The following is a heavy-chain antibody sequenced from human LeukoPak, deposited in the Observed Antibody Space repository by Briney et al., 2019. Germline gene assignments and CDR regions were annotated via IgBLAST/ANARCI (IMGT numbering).Heavy chain of an antibody. CDR2: INPKSGAK. CDR1: GYTFTGYE. D-gene: IGHD3-22*01. Sequence: ASVMVSCKASGYTFTGYEMHWVRQAPGQGLEWMGWINPKSGAKDSAEKFRGRVTMTRDTSIRTAYMELSNLRSDDTAVYYCARNFYFDSSGYYHYWGQGTLVTVSS. V-gene: IGHV1-2*02. CDR3: ARNFYFDSSGYYHY. J-gene: IGHJ4*02.